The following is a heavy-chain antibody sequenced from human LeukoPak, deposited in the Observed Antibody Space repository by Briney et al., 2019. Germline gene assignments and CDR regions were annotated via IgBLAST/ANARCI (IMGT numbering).Heavy chain of an antibody. CDR2: INHSGST. D-gene: IGHD2-15*01. V-gene: IGHV4-34*01. J-gene: IGHJ5*02. CDR3: ARQPYCGGGSCLTRPDP. CDR1: GGSFSGYY. Sequence: ASETLSLTCAVYGGSFSGYYWSWIRQPPGKGLEWIGEINHSGSTNYNPSLKSRVTISVDTSKNQFSLKLSSVTAADTAVYYCARQPYCGGGSCLTRPDPWGQGTLVTVSS.